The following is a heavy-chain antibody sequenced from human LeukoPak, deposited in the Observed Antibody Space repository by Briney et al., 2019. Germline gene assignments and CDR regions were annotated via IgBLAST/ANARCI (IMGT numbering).Heavy chain of an antibody. CDR3: ARDRGSSIWFDP. J-gene: IGHJ5*02. D-gene: IGHD6-6*01. CDR1: GYTFTSNY. V-gene: IGHV1-46*01. Sequence: GASVKVSCKAFGYTFTSNYMHWVRQAPGQGPEWMGVISPSGGSTTYAQKFQGRVTMTTDTSTSTAYMELRSLRSDDTAVYYCARDRGSSIWFDPWGQGTLVTVSS. CDR2: ISPSGGST.